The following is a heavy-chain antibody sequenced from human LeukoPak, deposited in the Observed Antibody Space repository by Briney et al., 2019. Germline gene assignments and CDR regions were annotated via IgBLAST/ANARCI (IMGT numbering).Heavy chain of an antibody. CDR1: GYTFTSYG. CDR2: ISAYNGNT. Sequence: GASVKVSCKASGYTFTSYGISWVRQAPGQGLEWMGWISAYNGNTNYAQKLQGRVTMTTDTSTSTAYMELRSLRSDDTAVYYCARDMGGDYCSSTSCYNHWFDPCGQGTLVTVSS. J-gene: IGHJ5*02. V-gene: IGHV1-18*01. CDR3: ARDMGGDYCSSTSCYNHWFDP. D-gene: IGHD2-2*02.